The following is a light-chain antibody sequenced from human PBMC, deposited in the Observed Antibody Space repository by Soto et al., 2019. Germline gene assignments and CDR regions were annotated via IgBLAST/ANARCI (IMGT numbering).Light chain of an antibody. CDR1: SSDVGGYNY. Sequence: QSALTQPPSASGSPGQSVTISWTGTSSDVGGYNYVSWYQQHPGKAPKLMSYEVSKRPSGVPDRFSGSKSGNTASLTVSGLQAEDEADYYCSSYAGSNNLGVFGTGTKLTVL. CDR3: SSYAGSNNLGV. V-gene: IGLV2-8*01. CDR2: EVS. J-gene: IGLJ1*01.